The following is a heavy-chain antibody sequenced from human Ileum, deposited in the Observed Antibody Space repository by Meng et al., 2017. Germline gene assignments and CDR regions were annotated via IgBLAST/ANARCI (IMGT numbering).Heavy chain of an antibody. CDR2: ITAGNGNT. J-gene: IGHJ4*02. Sequence: QVQLVRSGAEVKKPGAAVKVSCKASGFTFVSYAIYWVRQAPGKGLEWMGWITAGNGNTKYSQKFQGRVTITRDTSASAVYMELSNLKFEDTAVYYCARDMPYSSGSFDYWGQGTLVTASS. V-gene: IGHV1-3*01. CDR3: ARDMPYSSGSFDY. D-gene: IGHD3-10*01. CDR1: GFTFVSYA.